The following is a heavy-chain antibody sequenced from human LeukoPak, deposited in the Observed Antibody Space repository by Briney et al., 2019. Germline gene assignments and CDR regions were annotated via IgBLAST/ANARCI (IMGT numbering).Heavy chain of an antibody. CDR1: GFTFSNAW. CDR2: IKSKTDGGTT. D-gene: IGHD3-10*01. CDR3: TTGESDYYYYYMDV. J-gene: IGHJ6*03. V-gene: IGHV3-15*01. Sequence: GGSLRLSCAASGFTFSNAWMSWVRQAPGKGLEWVGRIKSKTDGGTTDYAAPVKGRFTISRDDSKNTLYLQMNSLKTEDTAVYYCTTGESDYYYYYMDVWGKGTTVTVSS.